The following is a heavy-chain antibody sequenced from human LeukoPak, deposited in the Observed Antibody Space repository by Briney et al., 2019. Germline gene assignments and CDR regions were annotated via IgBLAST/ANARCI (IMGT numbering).Heavy chain of an antibody. J-gene: IGHJ6*02. CDR3: ARFGFSGTMDV. Sequence: PGGSLRLSCAASGFIFTNYWMSWVRPAPGEGLEWVANIKNDESEKYYVGSVKGRFTISRDNAKNLVYLQMNSLRGEDTAVYYCARFGFSGTMDVWGQGTAVTVSS. D-gene: IGHD3-10*01. V-gene: IGHV3-7*01. CDR2: IKNDESEK. CDR1: GFIFTNYW.